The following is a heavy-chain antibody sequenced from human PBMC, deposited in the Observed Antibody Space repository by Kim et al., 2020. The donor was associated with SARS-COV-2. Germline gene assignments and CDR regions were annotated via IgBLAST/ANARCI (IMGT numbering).Heavy chain of an antibody. Sequence: GGSLRLSCAASGFTFDDYAMHWVRQAPGKGLEWVSGISWNSGSIGYADSVKGRFTISRDNAKNSLYLQMNSLRAEDTALYYCAKDLRMATIYHYGMDVWG. CDR2: ISWNSGSI. V-gene: IGHV3-9*01. CDR1: GFTFDDYA. D-gene: IGHD5-12*01. J-gene: IGHJ6*01. CDR3: AKDLRMATIYHYGMDV.